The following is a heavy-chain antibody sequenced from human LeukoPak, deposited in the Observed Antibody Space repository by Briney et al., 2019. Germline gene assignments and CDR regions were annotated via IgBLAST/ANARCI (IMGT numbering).Heavy chain of an antibody. D-gene: IGHD1-1*01. Sequence: SETLSFTCTVSGGTTSSSDYYWGWIRQPPGKGLEWIGTMYFGGSTYYNPSLKSRVTISVDTSKNQFSLKLSSVTAADTAVYYCARPHRGNGYGRALYSTTWGQETLVTVSS. CDR3: ARPHRGNGYGRALYSTT. CDR2: MYFGGST. CDR1: GGTTSSSDYY. J-gene: IGHJ5*02. V-gene: IGHV4-39*01.